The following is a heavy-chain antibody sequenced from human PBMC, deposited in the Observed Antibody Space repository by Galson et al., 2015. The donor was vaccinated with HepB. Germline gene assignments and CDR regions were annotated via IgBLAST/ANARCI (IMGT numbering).Heavy chain of an antibody. CDR3: ARGYYDSSGYSPDAFDI. J-gene: IGHJ3*02. CDR1: GYTFTSYY. V-gene: IGHV1-46*01. CDR2: INPSGGST. Sequence: SVKVSCKASGYTFTSYYMHWVRQAPGQGLEWMGIINPSGGSTSYAQKFQGRVTMTRDTSTSTVYMELSSLRSEDTAVYYCARGYYDSSGYSPDAFDIWGQGTMVTVSS. D-gene: IGHD3-22*01.